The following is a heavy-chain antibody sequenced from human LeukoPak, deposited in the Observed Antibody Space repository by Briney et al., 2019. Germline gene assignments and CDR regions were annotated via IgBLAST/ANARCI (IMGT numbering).Heavy chain of an antibody. D-gene: IGHD2-2*01. CDR2: IYYSGST. V-gene: IGHV4-59*01. CDR3: ARSSSPQYCSSTSCYGFPDAFDI. CDR1: GGSISSYY. J-gene: IGHJ3*02. Sequence: SETLSLTCTVSGGSISSYYWSWIRQPPGKGLEWIGYIYYSGSTNYNPSLKSRVTISVDTSKNQFSLKLSSVTAADTAVYYCARSSSPQYCSSTSCYGFPDAFDIWGQGTMVTVSS.